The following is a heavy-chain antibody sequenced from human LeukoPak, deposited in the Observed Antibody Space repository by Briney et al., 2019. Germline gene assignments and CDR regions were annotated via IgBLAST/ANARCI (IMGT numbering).Heavy chain of an antibody. CDR2: ISAYNGNT. CDR3: ARGLLRVKYFQH. Sequence: ASVKVSCKASGYTFTSYGISWVRQAPGQWLEWMGWISAYNGNTNYAQKLQGRVTMTTDTSTSTAYMELRSLRSEDTAVYYCARGLLRVKYFQHWGQGTLVTVSS. D-gene: IGHD2-15*01. CDR1: GYTFTSYG. V-gene: IGHV1-18*01. J-gene: IGHJ1*01.